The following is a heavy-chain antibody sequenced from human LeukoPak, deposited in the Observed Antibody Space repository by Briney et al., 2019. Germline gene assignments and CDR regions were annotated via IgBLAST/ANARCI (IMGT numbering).Heavy chain of an antibody. J-gene: IGHJ4*02. D-gene: IGHD3-22*01. V-gene: IGHV3-9*01. Sequence: GGSLRLSCAASGFTFDDYAMHWVRQAPGKGLEWFSGISWNSGTIGYADSVKGRFTISRDNAKNSLYLQMNSLRAEDTALYYCAKDMGSSGYYYVRDWGQGTLVTVSS. CDR2: ISWNSGTI. CDR3: AKDMGSSGYYYVRD. CDR1: GFTFDDYA.